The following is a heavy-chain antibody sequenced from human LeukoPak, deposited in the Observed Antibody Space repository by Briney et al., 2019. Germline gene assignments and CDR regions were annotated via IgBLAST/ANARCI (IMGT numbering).Heavy chain of an antibody. J-gene: IGHJ3*02. CDR1: GGSISSSNW. Sequence: SETLSPTCAVSGGSISSSNWWSWVRQPPGKGLEWIGEIYHSGSTNYNPSLKSRVTISVDKSKNQFSLKLSSVTAADTAVYYCARAPYGSGSYVMGAFDIWGQGTMVTVSS. CDR3: ARAPYGSGSYVMGAFDI. D-gene: IGHD3-10*01. V-gene: IGHV4-4*02. CDR2: IYHSGST.